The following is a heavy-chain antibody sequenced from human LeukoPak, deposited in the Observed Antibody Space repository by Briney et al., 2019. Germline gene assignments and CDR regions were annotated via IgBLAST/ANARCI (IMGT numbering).Heavy chain of an antibody. J-gene: IGHJ4*02. CDR1: GYTFTSYY. CDR2: INPSGGST. CDR3: ARVSYHYYDSSGYYYGY. Sequence: ASVKVSCKASGYTFTSYYMHWVRQAPGQGLEWMGIINPSGGSTSYAQKFQGRVTMTRDTSTSTVYMGLSSLRSEDTAVYYCARVSYHYYDSSGYYYGYWGQGTLVTVSS. V-gene: IGHV1-46*01. D-gene: IGHD3-22*01.